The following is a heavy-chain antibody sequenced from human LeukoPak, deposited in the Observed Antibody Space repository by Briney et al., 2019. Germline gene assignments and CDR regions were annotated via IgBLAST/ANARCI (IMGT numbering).Heavy chain of an antibody. CDR2: ISAYNGNT. Sequence: ASVKVSCKASGYTFTSYGISWVRQAPGQGLEWMGWISAYNGNTNYAQKLQGRVTMTTDTSTSTAYMELRSLRSDDTAVYYCARSTVIAAAGTHNWFDPWGQGTLVTASS. CDR3: ARSTVIAAAGTHNWFDP. V-gene: IGHV1-18*01. D-gene: IGHD6-13*01. J-gene: IGHJ5*02. CDR1: GYTFTSYG.